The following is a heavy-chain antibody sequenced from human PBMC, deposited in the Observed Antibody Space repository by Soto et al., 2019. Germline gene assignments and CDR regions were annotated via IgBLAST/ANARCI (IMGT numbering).Heavy chain of an antibody. V-gene: IGHV3-23*01. CDR2: ISGSGGST. CDR3: AKDLRGFTVTTPSFDY. Sequence: GGSLRLSCAASGFTFSSYAMSWVRQAPGKGLEWVSAISGSGGSTYYADSVKGRFTISSDNSKNTLYLQMNSLRAEDTAVYYCAKDLRGFTVTTPSFDYWGQGTLVTVSS. D-gene: IGHD4-17*01. CDR1: GFTFSSYA. J-gene: IGHJ4*02.